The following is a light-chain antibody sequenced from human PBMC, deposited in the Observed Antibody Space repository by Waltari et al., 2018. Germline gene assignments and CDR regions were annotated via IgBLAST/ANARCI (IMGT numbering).Light chain of an antibody. CDR1: QSVSSN. V-gene: IGKV3-15*01. J-gene: IGKJ2*01. CDR3: QQYNNWPYT. CDR2: GAS. Sequence: ELVMTQSPATLSVYPGERATLSCRASQSVSSNLAWYQQNPGQAPRLLIFGASTRATGIPARFSGNGSGTEFTLTISSLQSEDFAIYYCQQYNNWPYTFGQGTKLEIK.